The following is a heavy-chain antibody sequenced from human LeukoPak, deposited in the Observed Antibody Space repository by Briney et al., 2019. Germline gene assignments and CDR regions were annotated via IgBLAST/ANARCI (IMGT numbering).Heavy chain of an antibody. J-gene: IGHJ6*03. D-gene: IGHD6-13*01. V-gene: IGHV4-59*13. Sequence: SDTPSLTCSVWCVSMRIYSGIGMREPPGGAREYSGYIFYRGSTNYNPSLESRLTISEDTSKNQFSLKLSSVNAADTAVYYCARVYSSTWYNPDPYMDVWGKGTTVTVSS. CDR1: CVSMRIYS. CDR3: ARVYSSTWYNPDPYMDV. CDR2: IFYRGST.